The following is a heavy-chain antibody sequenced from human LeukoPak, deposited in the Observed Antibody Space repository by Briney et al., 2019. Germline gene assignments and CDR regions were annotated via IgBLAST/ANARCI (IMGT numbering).Heavy chain of an antibody. V-gene: IGHV3-23*01. D-gene: IGHD3-10*01. J-gene: IGHJ5*02. Sequence: PGGSLRLSCAASGFTFSSYAMSWVRQAPGKGLECVSAISGSGGSTYYADSVKGRFTISRDNSKNTLYLQMNSLRAEDTAVYYCAKARGPLIGVNWFDPWGQGTLVTVSS. CDR2: ISGSGGST. CDR3: AKARGPLIGVNWFDP. CDR1: GFTFSSYA.